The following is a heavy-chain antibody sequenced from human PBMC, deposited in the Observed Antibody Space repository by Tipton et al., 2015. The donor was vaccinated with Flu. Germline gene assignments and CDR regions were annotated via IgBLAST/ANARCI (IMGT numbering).Heavy chain of an antibody. CDR2: INWNSATI. CDR1: GFSFDDYA. Sequence: RSLRLSCVGSGFSFDDYAMHWVRQAPGKGLEWVSGINWNSATIGYADSVKGRFTISRDNAQNSLYLHMNDLRGEDTALYYCAKATSWDIVSRLDVWGQGTLVTVSS. J-gene: IGHJ4*02. D-gene: IGHD5/OR15-5a*01. V-gene: IGHV3-9*01. CDR3: AKATSWDIVSRLDV.